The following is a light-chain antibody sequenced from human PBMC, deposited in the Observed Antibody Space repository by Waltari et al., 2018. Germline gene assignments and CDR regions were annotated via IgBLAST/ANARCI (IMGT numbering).Light chain of an antibody. V-gene: IGLV4-69*01. CDR2: VNSDGSH. CDR3: ETGGHGTWV. CDR1: SGHSSTI. Sequence: QLVLTQSPSASASLGASVKLTCTLSSGHSSTIIAWLQQQPGKGPRYLMKVNSDGSHRKGDDIPDRFSGSSSGAERYLTISSLQSEDEADYYCETGGHGTWVFGGGTKLTVL. J-gene: IGLJ3*02.